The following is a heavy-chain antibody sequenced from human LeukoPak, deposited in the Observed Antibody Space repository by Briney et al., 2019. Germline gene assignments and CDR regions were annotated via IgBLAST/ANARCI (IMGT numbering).Heavy chain of an antibody. V-gene: IGHV4-4*07. Sequence: SETLSLTCTVSGGSISPYYWSWIRQPAGKGLEWIGRIYASGSTNYNPSLKSRVTLSVDKSQNQLSLNLSSVTAADPAVYYCAREVPAAITVVDVWGKGTTVTVSS. CDR3: AREVPAAITVVDV. D-gene: IGHD2-2*01. CDR1: GGSISPYY. CDR2: IYASGST. J-gene: IGHJ6*04.